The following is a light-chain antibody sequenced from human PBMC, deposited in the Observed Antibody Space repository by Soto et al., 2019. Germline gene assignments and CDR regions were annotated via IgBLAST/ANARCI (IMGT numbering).Light chain of an antibody. J-gene: IGLJ3*02. CDR3: SSYTTSTSLV. V-gene: IGLV2-14*01. Sequence: QSVLTQPASVSGSPGQSITISCTGTSSDIGGYNYVSWYQQEPGKAPKLMIYEVSNRPSGISYRFSGSKSGNTASLTISGLQAEDEADYCCSSYTTSTSLVFGGGTQLTVL. CDR2: EVS. CDR1: SSDIGGYNY.